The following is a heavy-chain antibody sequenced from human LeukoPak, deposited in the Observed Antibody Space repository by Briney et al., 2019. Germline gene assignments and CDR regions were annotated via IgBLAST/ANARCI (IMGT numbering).Heavy chain of an antibody. D-gene: IGHD3-16*01. J-gene: IGHJ4*02. Sequence: SETLSLTCTVSGGSISISSYYWGWIRQPPGKGLEWIGSIYYSGSTYYNPSLKSRVTISVDTSKNQFSLKLSSVTPADTAVYYLPSNSRLMFGGRGPAYWGQGTRVTV. CDR1: GGSISISSYY. CDR3: PSNSRLMFGGRGPAY. CDR2: IYYSGST. V-gene: IGHV4-39*01.